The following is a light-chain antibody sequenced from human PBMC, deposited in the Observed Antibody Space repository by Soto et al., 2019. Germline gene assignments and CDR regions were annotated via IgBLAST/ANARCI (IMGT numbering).Light chain of an antibody. Sequence: EIVLTQSPGTLSLPPGEVATLSCRASQSVSSRFLAWYQHRSGQAPRLLIYGASSRAAGIQDRFRGSGSGTAFSLTIAGLEHEDFAVYYCQQYGTSPFTFVPGTKVEI. V-gene: IGKV3-20*01. CDR1: QSVSSRF. CDR2: GAS. CDR3: QQYGTSPFT. J-gene: IGKJ3*01.